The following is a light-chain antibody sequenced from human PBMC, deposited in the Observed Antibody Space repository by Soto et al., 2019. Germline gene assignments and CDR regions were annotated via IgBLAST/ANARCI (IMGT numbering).Light chain of an antibody. J-gene: IGKJ2*01. Sequence: DIQMTQSPSSLSASVGDRVTVTCRASQSIGTYVNWYQQKPGKAPYLLIYAASRLQSGVPSKFIGRGSGTDFTLTISSLQTEDFATYYCQQSYTTPYTFGQGTKLEI. CDR2: AAS. V-gene: IGKV1-39*01. CDR1: QSIGTY. CDR3: QQSYTTPYT.